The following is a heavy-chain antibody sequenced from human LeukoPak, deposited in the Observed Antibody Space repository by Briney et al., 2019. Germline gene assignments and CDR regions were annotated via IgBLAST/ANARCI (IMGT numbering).Heavy chain of an antibody. J-gene: IGHJ5*02. CDR2: INHSGST. V-gene: IGHV4-34*01. CDR1: GGSFSGYY. CDR3: ARGRSRLLFEP. Sequence: SEALSLTCAVYGGSFSGYYWSWIRQPPGKGLEWIGEINHSGSTNYNPSLKSRVTISVDTSKNQFSPKLSSVTAADTAVYYCARGRSRLLFEPWGQGTLVTVSS. D-gene: IGHD2-15*01.